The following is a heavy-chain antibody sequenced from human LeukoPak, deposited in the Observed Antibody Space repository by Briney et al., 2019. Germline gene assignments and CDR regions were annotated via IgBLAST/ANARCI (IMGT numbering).Heavy chain of an antibody. CDR2: ISAGGSKT. CDR1: GFTFSNYW. CDR3: ARDLYSFDF. D-gene: IGHD2-21*01. J-gene: IGHJ4*02. Sequence: GGSLRLSCAASGFTFSNYWMTWVRQSPGKGLVWVSLISAGGSKTFYSDSVKGRFTISRDNAKNTLYLQMNSLRAEDTAVYYCARDLYSFDFWGQGTLVTVSS. V-gene: IGHV3-74*01.